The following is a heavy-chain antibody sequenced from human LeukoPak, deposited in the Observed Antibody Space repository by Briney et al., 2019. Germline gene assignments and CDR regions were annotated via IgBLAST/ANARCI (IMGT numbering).Heavy chain of an antibody. D-gene: IGHD2-15*01. CDR2: ISGSGGRT. J-gene: IGHJ4*02. CDR1: GFTLSSYA. V-gene: IGHV3-23*01. CDR3: AKDGHIVVVVAATWGYFDY. Sequence: GGSLRLSCAASGFTLSSYAMSWVRQAPGKGLEWVSAISGSGGRTYYADSVKGRFTISRDNSKNTLYLQMNSLRAEDTAVYYCAKDGHIVVVVAATWGYFDYWGQGTLVTVSS.